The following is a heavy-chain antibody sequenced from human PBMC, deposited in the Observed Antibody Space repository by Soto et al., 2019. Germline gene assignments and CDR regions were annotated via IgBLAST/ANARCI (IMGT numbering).Heavy chain of an antibody. CDR2: ISSSSSII. D-gene: IGHD1-26*01. V-gene: IGHV3-11*01. CDR3: ATLSRPPVGAFDI. CDR1: GFTFSDFY. J-gene: IGHJ3*02. Sequence: GGSLRLSCEASGFTFSDFYMSWIRQAPGKGLEWVSYISSSSSIIYNSDSVKGRFTISRDNAKQSLFLQMNSLRAEDTAVYYCATLSRPPVGAFDIWGQGTMVTVSS.